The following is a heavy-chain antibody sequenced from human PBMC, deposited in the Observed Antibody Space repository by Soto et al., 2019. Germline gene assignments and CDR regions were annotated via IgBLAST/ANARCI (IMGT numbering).Heavy chain of an antibody. V-gene: IGHV4-34*01. J-gene: IGHJ5*02. CDR1: GGSFSGYY. CDR2: INHSGST. Sequence: PSETLSLTCAVYGGSFSGYYWSWIRQPPGKGLEWIGEINHSGSTNYNPSLKSRVTISVDTSKNQFSLKLSSVTAADTAVYYCAHTNGDWFDPWGQGTLVTVSS. D-gene: IGHD3-10*01. CDR3: AHTNGDWFDP.